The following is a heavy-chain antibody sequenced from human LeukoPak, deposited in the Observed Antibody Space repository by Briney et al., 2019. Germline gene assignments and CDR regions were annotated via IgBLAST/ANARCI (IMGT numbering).Heavy chain of an antibody. Sequence: GGSLRLSCVASGFTFSSYGMHWVRQAPGKGLEWVAFIRYDVSTKDYADSVKGRFTISRDNSKNTLYLQMNSLRAEDTAVYYYAKSRGGLRESDYWGQGTLVTVSS. CDR3: AKSRGGLRESDY. D-gene: IGHD3-10*01. V-gene: IGHV3-30*02. J-gene: IGHJ4*02. CDR1: GFTFSSYG. CDR2: IRYDVSTK.